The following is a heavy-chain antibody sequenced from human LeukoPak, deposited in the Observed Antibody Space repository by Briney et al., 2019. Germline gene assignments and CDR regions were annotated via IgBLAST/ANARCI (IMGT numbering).Heavy chain of an antibody. V-gene: IGHV3-23*01. Sequence: GGSLRLSCAASGFSFSSYAMTWVRQAPGKGLEWVSATSSSGGTTYYADSVKGRFTISRDNPKNTLYLQMNSLRAEDTAVYFCAKRGVVIRVILVGFHKEAYYFDSWGQGALVTVSS. CDR2: TSSSGGTT. D-gene: IGHD3-22*01. CDR3: AKRGVVIRVILVGFHKEAYYFDS. CDR1: GFSFSSYA. J-gene: IGHJ4*02.